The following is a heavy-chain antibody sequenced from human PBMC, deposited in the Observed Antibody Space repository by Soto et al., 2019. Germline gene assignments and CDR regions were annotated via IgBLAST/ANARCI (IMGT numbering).Heavy chain of an antibody. D-gene: IGHD1-26*01. J-gene: IGHJ6*02. CDR2: IIPIFGTA. CDR1: GGTFSSYA. CDR3: WLALVGATEGYYYYYGMDV. V-gene: IGHV1-69*01. Sequence: QMQLVQSGAEVKKPGSSVKVSCKASGGTFSSYAISWVRQAPGQGLEWMGGIIPIFGTANYAQKFQGRVTITADESTSTAYMELSSLRSEDTAVYYCWLALVGATEGYYYYYGMDVWGQGTTVTVSS.